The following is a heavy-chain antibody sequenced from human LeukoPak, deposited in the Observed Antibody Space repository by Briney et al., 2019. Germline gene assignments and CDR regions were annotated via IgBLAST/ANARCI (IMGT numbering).Heavy chain of an antibody. Sequence: SVKVSCRASGGTFSSYAISWVRQAPGQGLEWMGRIIPILGIANYAQKFQGRVTITADKSTSTAYMELSSLRSEDTAVYYCATGGIAVAGLLGPHWFDPWGQGTLVTVSS. J-gene: IGHJ5*02. D-gene: IGHD6-19*01. CDR1: GGTFSSYA. CDR2: IIPILGIA. CDR3: ATGGIAVAGLLGPHWFDP. V-gene: IGHV1-69*04.